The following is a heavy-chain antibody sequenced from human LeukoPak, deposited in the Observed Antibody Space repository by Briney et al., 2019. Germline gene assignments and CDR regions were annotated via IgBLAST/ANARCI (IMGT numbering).Heavy chain of an antibody. CDR1: GFTFSSYE. CDR3: TTDFGSYYFDY. J-gene: IGHJ4*02. V-gene: IGHV3-15*01. Sequence: PGGSLRLSCAASGFTFSSYEMNWVRQAPGKGLEWVGRIKSKTDGGTTDYAAPVKGRFTISRDDSKNTLYLQMNSLKTEDTAVYYCTTDFGSYYFDYWGQGTLVTVSS. D-gene: IGHD3-3*01. CDR2: IKSKTDGGTT.